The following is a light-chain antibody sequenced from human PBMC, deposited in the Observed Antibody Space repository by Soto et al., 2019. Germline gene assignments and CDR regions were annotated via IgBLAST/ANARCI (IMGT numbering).Light chain of an antibody. CDR2: DVS. J-gene: IGLJ1*01. Sequence: QSALTQPRSVSGSPGQSVTISCTGTSSDVGGYNYVSWYQQHPGKAPKLLIYDVSKRPSGVPDRFSGSKSGNTASLTISGRQAEDEAEYYCCSYAVSYPLRVFGPGTKLTVL. V-gene: IGLV2-11*01. CDR1: SSDVGGYNY. CDR3: CSYAVSYPLRV.